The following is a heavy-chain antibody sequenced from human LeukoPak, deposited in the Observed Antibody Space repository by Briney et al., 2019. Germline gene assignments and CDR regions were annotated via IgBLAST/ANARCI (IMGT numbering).Heavy chain of an antibody. D-gene: IGHD5-12*01. CDR1: GFTFSNTN. CDR3: ARDRVDIDDY. V-gene: IGHV3-21*06. J-gene: IGHJ4*02. Sequence: GGSLRLSCAASGFTFSNTNMNWVRQPPGKGLKWVSFISASSNYIYYADSVKGRFTISRDNAQNSLYLQMNSLRAEDTAVYFCARDRVDIDDYWGQGTLVTVSS. CDR2: ISASSNYI.